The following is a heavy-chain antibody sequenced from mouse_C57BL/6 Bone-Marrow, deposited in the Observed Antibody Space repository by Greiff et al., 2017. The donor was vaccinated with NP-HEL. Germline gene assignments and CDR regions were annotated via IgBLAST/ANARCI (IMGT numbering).Heavy chain of an antibody. CDR1: GYTFTDYY. Sequence: VHVKQSGPVLVKPGASVKMSCKASGYTFTDYYMNWVKQSHGKSLEWIGVINPYNGGTSYNQKFKGKATLTVDKSSSTAYMELNSLTSEDSAVYYCARERNYDDAMDYWGQGTSVTVSS. D-gene: IGHD2-4*01. CDR3: ARERNYDDAMDY. CDR2: INPYNGGT. J-gene: IGHJ4*01. V-gene: IGHV1-19*01.